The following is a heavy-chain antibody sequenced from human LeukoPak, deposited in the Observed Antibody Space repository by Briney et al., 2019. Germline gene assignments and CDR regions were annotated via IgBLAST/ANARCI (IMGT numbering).Heavy chain of an antibody. CDR2: IIPIFGTA. V-gene: IGHV1-69*13. J-gene: IGHJ4*02. D-gene: IGHD4-23*01. CDR1: GYTLTELS. Sequence: SVKVSRKVSGYTLTELSMHWVRQAPGKGLEWMGGIIPIFGTANYAQKFQGRVTITADESTSTAYMELSSLRSEDTAVYYCARDLGGGNGIYYFDYWGQGTLVTVSS. CDR3: ARDLGGGNGIYYFDY.